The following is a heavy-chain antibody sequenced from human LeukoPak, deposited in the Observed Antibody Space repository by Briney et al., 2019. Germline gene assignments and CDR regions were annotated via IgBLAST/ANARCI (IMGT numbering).Heavy chain of an antibody. V-gene: IGHV3-74*01. CDR3: ASHSSDYDFWAKYYFDY. CDR2: IKTDGRDT. CDR1: GFTFSDYW. J-gene: IGHJ4*02. Sequence: GGSLRLSCAASGFTFSDYWMHWVRQAPGKGLVWVSRIKTDGRDTNYADSVKGRFTISRDNAKNTLYLQMNSLRAEDTAVYYCASHSSDYDFWAKYYFDYWGQGTLVTVSS. D-gene: IGHD3-3*01.